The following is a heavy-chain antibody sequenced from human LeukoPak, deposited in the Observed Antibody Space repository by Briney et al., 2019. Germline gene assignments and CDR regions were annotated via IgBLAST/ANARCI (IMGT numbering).Heavy chain of an antibody. CDR3: VRDMPSTNELRGSYFDY. CDR1: GFTFTTYW. D-gene: IGHD3-16*01. Sequence: GGSLRLSCAASGFTFTTYWMSWVRQAPGKGLEWVAIIKHDGSETYYVDSVKGRFTISRDNAKNSLYLQMNSLRAEDTAVYYCVRDMPSTNELRGSYFDYWGQGTLVTVSS. CDR2: IKHDGSET. J-gene: IGHJ4*02. V-gene: IGHV3-7*01.